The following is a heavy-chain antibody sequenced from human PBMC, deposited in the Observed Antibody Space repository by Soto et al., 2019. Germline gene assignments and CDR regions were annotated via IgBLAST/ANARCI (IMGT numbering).Heavy chain of an antibody. CDR1: GYTFTSYD. D-gene: IGHD4-4*01. CDR2: MNPNSGNT. CDR3: ARSPHRVERNNYAGGWFDP. Sequence: QVQLVQSGAEVKKPGASVKVSCKASGYTFTSYDINWVRQATGQGLEWMGWMNPNSGNTGYPQKFQGRVNMTRNTSISTAYMELSSLRFEDTAVYYCARSPHRVERNNYAGGWFDPWGQGTLVTVSS. V-gene: IGHV1-8*01. J-gene: IGHJ5*02.